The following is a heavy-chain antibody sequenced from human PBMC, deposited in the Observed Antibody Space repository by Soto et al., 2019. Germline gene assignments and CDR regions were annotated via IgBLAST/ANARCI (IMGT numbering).Heavy chain of an antibody. CDR3: ARSPVKDYYDSSGYYYSWFDP. CDR2: IDPSDSYT. J-gene: IGHJ5*02. Sequence: PGESLKISCKGSGYSFTSYWISWVRQMPGKGLEWMGRIDPSDSYTNYSPSFQGHVTISADKSISTAYLQWSSLKASDTAMYYCARSPVKDYYDSSGYYYSWFDPWGQGTLVTVSS. D-gene: IGHD3-22*01. CDR1: GYSFTSYW. V-gene: IGHV5-10-1*01.